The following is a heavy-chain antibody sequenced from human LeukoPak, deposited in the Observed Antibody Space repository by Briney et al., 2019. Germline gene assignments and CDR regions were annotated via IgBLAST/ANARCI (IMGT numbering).Heavy chain of an antibody. CDR2: VSFDGSNK. J-gene: IGHJ6*02. D-gene: IGHD3-10*01. V-gene: IGHV3-33*01. CDR1: GFTFSSNG. Sequence: PGTSLRLSCAASGFTFSSNGMHWVRQAPGKGLEWVAVVSFDGSNKYFEDSVKGRFSISRDNSRNTLYLQMNSLRAEDTAVYYCARAGRGWFGSMDVWAKGPRSPSP. CDR3: ARAGRGWFGSMDV.